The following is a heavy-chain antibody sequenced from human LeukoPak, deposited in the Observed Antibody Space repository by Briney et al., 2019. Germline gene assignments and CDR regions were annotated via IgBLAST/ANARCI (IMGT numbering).Heavy chain of an antibody. CDR3: ARSLGYDILTGYNRGWFFDL. CDR1: GASIDSGGHF. Sequence: SETLSLTCIVSGASIDSGGHFWSWIRQHPGKGLEWIGYIYYTGSTYYNPSLKSRVTISVDTSKNQFSLKLSSMTAADTAVYYCARSLGYDILTGYNRGWFFDLWGRGTLVTVSS. CDR2: IYYTGST. J-gene: IGHJ2*01. D-gene: IGHD3-9*01. V-gene: IGHV4-31*03.